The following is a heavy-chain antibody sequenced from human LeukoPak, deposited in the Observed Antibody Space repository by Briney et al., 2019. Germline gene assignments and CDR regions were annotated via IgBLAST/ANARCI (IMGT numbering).Heavy chain of an antibody. Sequence: EASVKVSCKASGGTFSSYAISWVRQAPGQGLEWMGGIIPIFGTANYAQKFQGRVTITTDESTSTAYMELSSLRSEDTAVYHCARGIVVVPAAIRDIVATITSAFDIWGQGTMVTVSS. D-gene: IGHD2-2*01. V-gene: IGHV1-69*05. J-gene: IGHJ3*02. CDR3: ARGIVVVPAAIRDIVATITSAFDI. CDR2: IIPIFGTA. CDR1: GGTFSSYA.